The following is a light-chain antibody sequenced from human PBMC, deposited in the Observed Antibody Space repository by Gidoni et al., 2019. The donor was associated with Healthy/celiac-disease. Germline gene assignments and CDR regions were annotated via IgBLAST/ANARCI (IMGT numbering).Light chain of an antibody. Sequence: SPATLSVSPGERAPLSCRASQSVSSNLAWYQQKPGQAPRLLIYGASTRATGIPARFSGSGSGTEFTLTISSLQSEDFAVYYCQQYNNWPQTFGQGTKVEIK. V-gene: IGKV3-15*01. CDR2: GAS. J-gene: IGKJ1*01. CDR1: QSVSSN. CDR3: QQYNNWPQT.